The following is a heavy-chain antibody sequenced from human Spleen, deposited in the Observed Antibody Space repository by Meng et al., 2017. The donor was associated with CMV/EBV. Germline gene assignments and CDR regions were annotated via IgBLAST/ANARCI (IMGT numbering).Heavy chain of an antibody. D-gene: IGHD1-26*01. CDR2: IYYSGST. J-gene: IGHJ4*02. V-gene: IGHV4-59*01. Sequence: SETLSLTCTVSGGSISSYYWSWIRQPPGKGLEWIGYIYYSGSTNYNPSLKSRVTISVDTSKNQFSLKLSSVTAADTAVYYCARGGTYSDWGDYWGQGILVTVSS. CDR3: ARGGTYSDWGDY. CDR1: GGSISSYY.